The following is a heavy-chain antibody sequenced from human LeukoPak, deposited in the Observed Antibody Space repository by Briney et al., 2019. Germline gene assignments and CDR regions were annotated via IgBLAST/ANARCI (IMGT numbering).Heavy chain of an antibody. V-gene: IGHV1-24*01. D-gene: IGHD3-22*01. J-gene: IGHJ4*02. Sequence: ASVKVSCTVSGYTLTELSMHWVRQAPGKGLEWMGGFDPEDGETIYAQKFQGRVTMTEDTSTDTAYMELSSLRSEDTAVYYCATGGYDSSGLYFDYWGQGTLVTVSS. CDR1: GYTLTELS. CDR2: FDPEDGET. CDR3: ATGGYDSSGLYFDY.